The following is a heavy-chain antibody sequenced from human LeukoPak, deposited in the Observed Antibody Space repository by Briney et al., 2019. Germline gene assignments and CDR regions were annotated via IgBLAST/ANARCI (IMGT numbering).Heavy chain of an antibody. Sequence: PGGSLRLSCAASGFTFSSYEMNWVCQAPGKGLEWVSYISSSGSTIYYADSVKGRFTISRDNAKNSLYLQMNSLRAEDTAVYYCARDSYGVFDYWGQGTLVTVSS. J-gene: IGHJ4*02. D-gene: IGHD1-26*01. CDR3: ARDSYGVFDY. CDR2: ISSSGSTI. CDR1: GFTFSSYE. V-gene: IGHV3-48*03.